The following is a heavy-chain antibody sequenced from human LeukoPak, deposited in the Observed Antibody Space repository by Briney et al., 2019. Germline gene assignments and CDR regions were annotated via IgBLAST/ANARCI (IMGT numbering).Heavy chain of an antibody. CDR3: VLHDYGDYFDY. CDR1: GFTFSDYY. V-gene: IGHV3-11*04. D-gene: IGHD4-17*01. CDR2: ISSSGSTI. J-gene: IGHJ4*02. Sequence: GGSLRLSCAASGFTFSDYYMSWIRQAPGKGLEWVSYISSSGSTIYYADSVKGRFTMSRDNAKNSLYLQMNSLRAEDTAVYYCVLHDYGDYFDYWGQGTLVTVSS.